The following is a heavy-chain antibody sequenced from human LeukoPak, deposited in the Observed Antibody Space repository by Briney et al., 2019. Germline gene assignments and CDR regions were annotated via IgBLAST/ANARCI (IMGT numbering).Heavy chain of an antibody. CDR3: AGFRWTTTSVDY. V-gene: IGHV3-7*01. CDR2: IKQDRSEK. D-gene: IGHD4-17*01. J-gene: IGHJ4*02. Sequence: GGSLRLSCAASGFTFTNYWMSWVRQAPGKGLELVANIKQDRSEKYYVDSVKGRFTISRDNAKNSLYLQMNSLRAEDTAVYYCAGFRWTTTSVDYWGQGTLVTVSS. CDR1: GFTFTNYW.